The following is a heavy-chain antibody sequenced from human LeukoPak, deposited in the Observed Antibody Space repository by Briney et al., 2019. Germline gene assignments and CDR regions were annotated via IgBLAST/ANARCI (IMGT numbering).Heavy chain of an antibody. V-gene: IGHV3-23*01. CDR3: AKDVTGTKYYYYGMDV. D-gene: IGHD1-7*01. CDR2: ISGSGGST. Sequence: GGSLRLSCAASGFTFSSYAMSWVRQAPGKGLEWVSAISGSGGSTYYADSVKGRFTISRDNSKNTLYLQMNSLRAEATAVYYCAKDVTGTKYYYYGMDVWGQGTTVTVSS. J-gene: IGHJ6*02. CDR1: GFTFSSYA.